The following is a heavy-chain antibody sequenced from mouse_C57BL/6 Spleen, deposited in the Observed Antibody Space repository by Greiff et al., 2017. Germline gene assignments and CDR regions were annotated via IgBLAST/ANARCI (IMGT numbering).Heavy chain of an antibody. CDR1: GFNIKDDY. CDR2: IDPENGDT. J-gene: IGHJ2*01. V-gene: IGHV14-4*01. CDR3: TRGGIDY. Sequence: VQLKESGAELVRPGASVKLSCTASGFNIKDDYMHWVKQRPEQGLEWIGWIDPENGDTEYASKFQGKATITADTSSNTAYLQLSSLTSEDTAVYYCTRGGIDYWGQGTTLTVSS.